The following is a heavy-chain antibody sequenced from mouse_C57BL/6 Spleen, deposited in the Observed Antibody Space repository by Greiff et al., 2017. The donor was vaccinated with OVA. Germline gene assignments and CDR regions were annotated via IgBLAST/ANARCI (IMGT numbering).Heavy chain of an antibody. V-gene: IGHV5-4*01. D-gene: IGHD2-4*01. CDR2: ISDGGSYT. Sequence: EVKLQESGGGLVKPGGSLKLSCAASGFTFSSYAMSWVRQTPEKRLEWVATISDGGSYTYYPDNVKGRFTISRDNAKNNLYLQMSHLKSEDTAMYYCAREDDSDAFAYWGQGTLVTVSA. CDR1: GFTFSSYA. CDR3: AREDDSDAFAY. J-gene: IGHJ3*01.